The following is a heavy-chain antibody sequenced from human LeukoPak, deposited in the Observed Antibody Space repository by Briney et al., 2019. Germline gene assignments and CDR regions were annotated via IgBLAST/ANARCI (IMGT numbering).Heavy chain of an antibody. Sequence: ASVKVSCKTSGYTFTGYYMHWVRQAPGQGPEWMGWINPNSGDTSYALKFQGRVTMTSDTSISTAYMDLSRLTSDDMAVYYCARGSYYDSSGYSGVRLFDYWGQGTLVTVSS. CDR2: INPNSGDT. CDR3: ARGSYYDSSGYSGVRLFDY. D-gene: IGHD3-22*01. V-gene: IGHV1-2*02. CDR1: GYTFTGYY. J-gene: IGHJ4*02.